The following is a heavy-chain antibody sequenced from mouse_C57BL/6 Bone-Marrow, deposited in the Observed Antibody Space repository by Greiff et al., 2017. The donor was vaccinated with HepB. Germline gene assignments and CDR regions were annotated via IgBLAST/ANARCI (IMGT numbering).Heavy chain of an antibody. Sequence: QVQLQQSGPELVKPGASVKISCKASGYAFSSSWMNWVKQRPGKGLEWIGRIYPGDGDTNYNGKFKGKATLTADKSSSTAYMQLSSLTSEASAVYFCARYPYEDYWGKGTTLTVSS. J-gene: IGHJ2*01. CDR3: ARYPYEDY. V-gene: IGHV1-82*01. CDR1: GYAFSSSW. CDR2: IYPGDGDT. D-gene: IGHD1-1*01.